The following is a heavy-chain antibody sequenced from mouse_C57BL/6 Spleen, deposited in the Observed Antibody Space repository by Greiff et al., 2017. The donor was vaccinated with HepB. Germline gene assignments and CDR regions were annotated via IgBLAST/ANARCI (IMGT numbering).Heavy chain of an antibody. CDR3: TRWLSDY. J-gene: IGHJ2*01. CDR2: IDPETGGT. V-gene: IGHV1-15*01. D-gene: IGHD2-2*01. CDR1: GYTFTDYE. Sequence: VQLQESGAELVRPGASVTLSCKASGYTFTDYEMHWVKQTPVHGLEWIGAIDPETGGTAYNQKFKGKAILTADKSSSTAYMELRSLTSEDSAVYYCTRWLSDYWGQGTTLTVSS.